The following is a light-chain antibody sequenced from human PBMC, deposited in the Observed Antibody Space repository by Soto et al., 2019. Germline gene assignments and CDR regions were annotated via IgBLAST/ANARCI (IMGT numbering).Light chain of an antibody. CDR3: QQSYRFPQT. J-gene: IGKJ1*01. CDR2: AAS. Sequence: DDHVPRSRASRSASVGDGLTLTCRASHTVTSYLNWYQQKPGKAPKLLIYAASTLQSGVPSRFSGSGSGTEFSLTIISLQPEDLATYYCQQSYRFPQTFGRGTKVDIK. CDR1: HTVTSY. V-gene: IGKV1-39*01.